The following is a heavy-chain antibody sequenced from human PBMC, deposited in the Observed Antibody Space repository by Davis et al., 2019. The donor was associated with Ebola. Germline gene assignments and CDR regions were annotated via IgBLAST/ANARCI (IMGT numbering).Heavy chain of an antibody. CDR2: INPDGTNV. Sequence: PGGSLRLSCAASGSTVSSNYMSWVRQAPRRGPEWVSRINPDGTNVGYADFVKGRFTISRDNTKNTLYVQMNSLGADDTALYYCASSVWPHTLAHWGPGTPVTVSS. CDR1: GSTVSSNY. CDR3: ASSVWPHTLAH. V-gene: IGHV3-74*01. J-gene: IGHJ4*02. D-gene: IGHD6-19*01.